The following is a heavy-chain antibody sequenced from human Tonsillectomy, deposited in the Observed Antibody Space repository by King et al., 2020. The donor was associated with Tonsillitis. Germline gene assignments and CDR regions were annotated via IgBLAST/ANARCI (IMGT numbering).Heavy chain of an antibody. CDR3: ARDGPNYYSMDV. Sequence: VQLVESGGGVVQPGRSLRLSCAASGFTFSSYGMHWARQAPGKGLEWVAVIWYNGNNKYYADSVKGRFTISRDNSKNTLYLQMNSLRAEDTAVYFCARDGPNYYSMDVWGKGTTVTVSS. J-gene: IGHJ6*03. CDR2: IWYNGNNK. CDR1: GFTFSSYG. V-gene: IGHV3-33*08. D-gene: IGHD3-10*01.